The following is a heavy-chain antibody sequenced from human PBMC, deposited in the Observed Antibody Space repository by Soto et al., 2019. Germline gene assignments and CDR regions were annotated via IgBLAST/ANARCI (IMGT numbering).Heavy chain of an antibody. V-gene: IGHV3-23*01. Sequence: VVSLRLSCAASGFTFNNYAMNWVRQAPGKGPEWVSVISGSGESTYYADSVKGRFTISRDNSKNTLYLQMNSLRAEDTAVYFCAKDFGYRVVVVLATDGLDGWALGTTVTVFS. CDR2: ISGSGEST. D-gene: IGHD2-15*01. CDR1: GFTFNNYA. CDR3: AKDFGYRVVVVLATDGLDG. J-gene: IGHJ6*02.